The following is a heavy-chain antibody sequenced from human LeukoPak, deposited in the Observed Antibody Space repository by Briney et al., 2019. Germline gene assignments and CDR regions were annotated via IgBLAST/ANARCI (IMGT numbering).Heavy chain of an antibody. D-gene: IGHD2-2*01. V-gene: IGHV3-23*01. CDR1: GFTFSNYA. CDR2: ISGSGGNT. Sequence: GALRLSCAASGFTFSNYAMNWVRQAPGKGLEWVSAISGSGGNTYYADSVKGRFTISTDNSKNTLYLQMNSLRAEDTAVYYCAKDRPPNVVVPAAISHWGQGTLVTVSS. J-gene: IGHJ4*02. CDR3: AKDRPPNVVVPAAISH.